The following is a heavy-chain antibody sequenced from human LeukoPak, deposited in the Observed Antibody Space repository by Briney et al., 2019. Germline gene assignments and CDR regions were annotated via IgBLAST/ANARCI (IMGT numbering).Heavy chain of an antibody. V-gene: IGHV4-30-2*01. CDR3: ARDAIHFDI. CDR2: IYHSGST. CDR1: GGSISSGGYS. J-gene: IGHJ3*02. Sequence: PSETLSLTCAVSGGSISSGGYSWSWIRQPPGKGLEWIGYIYHSGSTYYNPSLKSRVTISVDTSKNQFSLKLSSVTAADTAVYYCARDAIHFDIWGQGTMVTVSS. D-gene: IGHD2-2*01.